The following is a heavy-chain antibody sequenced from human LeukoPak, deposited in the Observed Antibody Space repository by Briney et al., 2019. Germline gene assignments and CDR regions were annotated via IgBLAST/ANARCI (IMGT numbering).Heavy chain of an antibody. CDR1: GFTFNGYY. J-gene: IGHJ5*02. V-gene: IGHV3-11*01. Sequence: AGGSLRLSCAASGFTFNGYYMSWIRQAPGKGLEWLSYINIGGTNTHYADSVKGRFTISRDNAKKSLYLEMNNLRAEDTAVYYCATDGAGFDTWGQGVLVTVSS. CDR2: INIGGTNT. CDR3: ATDGAGFDT.